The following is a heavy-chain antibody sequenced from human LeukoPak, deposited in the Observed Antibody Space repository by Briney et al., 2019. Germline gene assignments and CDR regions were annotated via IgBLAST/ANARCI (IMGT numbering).Heavy chain of an antibody. CDR1: GFTFSSYG. CDR3: AKDRTVGASYWYFDL. CDR2: ISYDGSNK. V-gene: IGHV3-30*18. J-gene: IGHJ2*01. D-gene: IGHD1-26*01. Sequence: GSLRLSCAASGFTFSSYGMHWVRQAPGKGLERVAVISYDGSNKYYADSVKGRFTISRDSSKNTLFLHMNTLRAEDTAIYYCAKDRTVGASYWYFDLWGRGTLVTVSS.